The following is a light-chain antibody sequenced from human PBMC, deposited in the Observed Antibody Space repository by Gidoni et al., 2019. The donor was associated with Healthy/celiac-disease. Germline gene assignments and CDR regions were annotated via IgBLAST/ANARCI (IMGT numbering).Light chain of an antibody. Sequence: DIQMTQSPSTLSASVGDRVTITCRASQRISSWLAWYQQKPGKAPKLLIYKASSLESGVPSRFSGSGSGTEFTLTISSLQPDDFATYYCQPRTCGQGTKVEIK. CDR2: KAS. J-gene: IGKJ1*01. V-gene: IGKV1-5*03. CDR1: QRISSW. CDR3: QPRT.